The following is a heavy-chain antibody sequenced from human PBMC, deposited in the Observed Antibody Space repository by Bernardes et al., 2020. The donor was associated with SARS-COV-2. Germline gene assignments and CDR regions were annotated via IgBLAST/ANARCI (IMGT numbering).Heavy chain of an antibody. V-gene: IGHV2-5*02. CDR1: GFSLSTSGVG. CDR3: AHRLAAGWYGDWFDP. CDR2: IYLDDDK. Sequence: SGPTLVKPTQTLTLTCTFSGFSLSTSGVGVGWIRQPPGKALEWLALIYLDDDKRYSPSLKSRLTITKDTSKNQVVLTMTNMDPVDTATYYCAHRLAAGWYGDWFDPWGQGTLVTVSS. D-gene: IGHD6-19*01. J-gene: IGHJ5*02.